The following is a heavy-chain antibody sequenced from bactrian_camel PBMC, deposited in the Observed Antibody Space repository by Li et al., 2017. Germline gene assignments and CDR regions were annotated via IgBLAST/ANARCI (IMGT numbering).Heavy chain of an antibody. CDR1: EYTYVSYC. J-gene: IGHJ4*01. CDR2: IEEDRIK. CDR3: AWCGDCNRLCGSPNS. Sequence: EVQLVESGGGSVQAGGSLTLSCAASEYTYVSYCLGRFRQAAGKEREKGAHIEEDRIKVYATSVKGRFTISKDNADNTLSQQMNSLQPEDSAMYYCAWCGDCNRLCGSPNSWGQGTQVTVS. V-gene: IGHV3S67*01. D-gene: IGHD2*01.